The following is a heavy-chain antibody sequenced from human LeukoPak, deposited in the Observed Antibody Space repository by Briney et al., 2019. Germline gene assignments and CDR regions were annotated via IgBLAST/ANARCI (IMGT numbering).Heavy chain of an antibody. CDR3: ARARTITFGGVKQPQYFDY. Sequence: GGSLRLSCAASGFTFSSYGMSWVRQAPGKGLEWVANIKQDGSEKYYVDSVKGRFTISRDNAKNSLYLQMNSLRAEDTAVYYCARARTITFGGVKQPQYFDYWGQGTLVTVSS. J-gene: IGHJ4*02. V-gene: IGHV3-7*03. D-gene: IGHD3-16*01. CDR1: GFTFSSYG. CDR2: IKQDGSEK.